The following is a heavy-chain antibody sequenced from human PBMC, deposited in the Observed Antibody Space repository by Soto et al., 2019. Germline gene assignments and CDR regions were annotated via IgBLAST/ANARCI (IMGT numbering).Heavy chain of an antibody. Sequence: PSETLSLTCAVSGGSIISGGYSWSWLRQPPGKGLEWIGYIYHSGSTYYNPSLKSRVTISVDRSKNQFSLKLSSVTAADTAVYYCARAAWGDFSWWFDPWGQGTLVTVSS. CDR3: ARAAWGDFSWWFDP. J-gene: IGHJ5*02. CDR1: GGSIISGGYS. V-gene: IGHV4-30-2*01. CDR2: IYHSGST. D-gene: IGHD2-21*02.